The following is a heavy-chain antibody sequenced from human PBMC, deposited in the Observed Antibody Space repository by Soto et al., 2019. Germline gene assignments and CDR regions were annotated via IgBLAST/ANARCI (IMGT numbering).Heavy chain of an antibody. CDR3: AKDGAYTGTYHLDY. V-gene: IGHV3-30*18. Sequence: QVQLVESGGGVVQPGMSLSFSCAASGFTFSNYGMHWVRQAPGKGLEWVTHLSNNGSNKFYADSVKGRFIISRDNSKNTLYLQMTSLIPEDTAVYYCAKDGAYTGTYHLDYWGQGTLVTVSS. D-gene: IGHD1-26*01. CDR1: GFTFSNYG. CDR2: LSNNGSNK. J-gene: IGHJ4*02.